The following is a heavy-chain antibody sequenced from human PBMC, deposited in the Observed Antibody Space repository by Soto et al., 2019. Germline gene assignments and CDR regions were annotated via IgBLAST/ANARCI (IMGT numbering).Heavy chain of an antibody. J-gene: IGHJ4*02. CDR2: IYPGDSDT. V-gene: IGHV5-51*01. CDR3: AMDTSGYNYYFDH. Sequence: GESVKISWKVSEYSCTSFCSGCVSQMPGKGLEWMGIIYPGDSDTRYSPSFQGQVTISADKSISIAYPQMKSLKTEDTAVYYCAMDTSGYNYYFDHWGQGILVTVSS. D-gene: IGHD3-22*01. CDR1: EYSCTSFC.